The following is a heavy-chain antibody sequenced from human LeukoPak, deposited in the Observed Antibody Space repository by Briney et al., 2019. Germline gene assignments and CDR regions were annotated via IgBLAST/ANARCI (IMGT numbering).Heavy chain of an antibody. CDR1: GFTFSSYG. Sequence: GGSLRLSCAASGFTFSSYGMHWVRQAPGKGLEWVAFIRYDGSNKYYADSVKGRFTISRDNSKNTLYLQMNSLRAEDTAVYYCARDQEATYYFDYWGQGTLVTVSS. V-gene: IGHV3-30*02. CDR2: IRYDGSNK. J-gene: IGHJ4*02. CDR3: ARDQEATYYFDY.